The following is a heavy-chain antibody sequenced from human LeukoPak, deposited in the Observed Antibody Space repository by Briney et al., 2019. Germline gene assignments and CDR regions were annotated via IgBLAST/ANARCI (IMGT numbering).Heavy chain of an antibody. V-gene: IGHV3-23*01. CDR2: ISAGGGGT. CDR1: GFTFSTYA. Sequence: GGSLRLSCGASGFTFSTYAMTWVRQAPGKGLEWVSSISAGGGGTSNADSVKGRFTISRDNSKNTLYLQMNSPTAEDTAVYYCAKRSRTEYYFDSWGQGTLVTVSS. J-gene: IGHJ4*02. CDR3: AKRSRTEYYFDS.